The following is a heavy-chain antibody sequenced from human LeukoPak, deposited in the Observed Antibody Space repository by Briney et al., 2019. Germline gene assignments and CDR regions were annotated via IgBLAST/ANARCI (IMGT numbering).Heavy chain of an antibody. J-gene: IGHJ4*02. CDR3: ARVGLAAAGKPFDY. Sequence: KSSETLSLTCTVSGGSISSYYWSCIRQPAGKRLEWIGRIYTSGSTNYNPSLKSRLTMSVDTSKNQFSLKLSSVTAADTAVYYCARVGLAAAGKPFDYWGQGTLVTVSS. CDR1: GGSISSYY. D-gene: IGHD6-13*01. V-gene: IGHV4-4*07. CDR2: IYTSGST.